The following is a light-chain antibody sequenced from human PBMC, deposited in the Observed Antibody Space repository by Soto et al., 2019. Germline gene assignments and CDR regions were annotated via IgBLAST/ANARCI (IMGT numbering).Light chain of an antibody. Sequence: IVLTQSPGTLSLSPGERATLSCRASQSVSSNLAWYQQKPGQAPRLLIYGASTRATGIPARFSGSGSGTEFTLTISSLQSEDFAVYYCQHYNNWPPWTFGQGTKVEIK. CDR3: QHYNNWPPWT. CDR1: QSVSSN. J-gene: IGKJ1*01. CDR2: GAS. V-gene: IGKV3-15*01.